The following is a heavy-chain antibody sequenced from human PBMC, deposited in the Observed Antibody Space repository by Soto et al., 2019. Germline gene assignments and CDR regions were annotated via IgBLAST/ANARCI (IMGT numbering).Heavy chain of an antibody. CDR2: IIPIFGTA. J-gene: IGHJ6*02. V-gene: IGHV1-69*13. CDR3: ARDGRYSYGFYYYYYGMDV. D-gene: IGHD5-18*01. Sequence: ASVKVSCKASGGTFSSYAISWVRQAPGQGLEWMGGIIPIFGTANYAQKFQGRVTITADESTSTAYMELSSLRSEDTAVYYCARDGRYSYGFYYYYYGMDVWGQGTTVTVSS. CDR1: GGTFSSYA.